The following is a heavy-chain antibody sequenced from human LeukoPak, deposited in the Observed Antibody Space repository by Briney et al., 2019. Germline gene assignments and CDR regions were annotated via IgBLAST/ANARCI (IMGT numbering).Heavy chain of an antibody. CDR3: APNIVATLSF. V-gene: IGHV3-74*01. J-gene: IGHJ4*02. CDR2: INSDGSST. D-gene: IGHD5-12*01. CDR1: GFTFSNYW. Sequence: GGSLRLSCAASGFTFSNYWMHWVRQDPGKGLVRVSRINSDGSSTSYADSVKGRFTISRDNAKNTLYLQMNSLRVDDTAVYYCAPNIVATLSFWGQGTLVTVS.